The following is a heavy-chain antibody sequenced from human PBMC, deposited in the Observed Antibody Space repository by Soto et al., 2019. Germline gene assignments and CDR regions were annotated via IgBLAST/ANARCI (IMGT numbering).Heavy chain of an antibody. V-gene: IGHV3-11*01. Sequence: GGSLRLSCAASGFTFSDYYMSWIRQAPGKGLEWVSYISSSGSTIYYADSVKGRFTISRDNAKNSLYLQMNSLRAEDTAVYYCARDRITSSLYYYYYYMDVWGKGTTVTVSS. CDR2: ISSSGSTI. CDR1: GFTFSDYY. J-gene: IGHJ6*03. D-gene: IGHD3-3*01. CDR3: ARDRITSSLYYYYYYMDV.